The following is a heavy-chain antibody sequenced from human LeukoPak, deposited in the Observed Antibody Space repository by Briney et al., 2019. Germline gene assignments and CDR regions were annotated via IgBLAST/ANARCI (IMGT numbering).Heavy chain of an antibody. CDR2: IIPMFGTA. CDR1: GGTFSSYA. V-gene: IGHV1-69*13. J-gene: IGHJ6*03. Sequence: SVKVSCKASGGTFSSYAISWVRQAPGQGLEWMGGIIPMFGTANYAQKFQGRVTITADEPTSTAYMELSSLRSEDTAIYYCARSLKEVYHYYMDVWGKGTTVTISS. CDR3: ARSLKEVYHYYMDV.